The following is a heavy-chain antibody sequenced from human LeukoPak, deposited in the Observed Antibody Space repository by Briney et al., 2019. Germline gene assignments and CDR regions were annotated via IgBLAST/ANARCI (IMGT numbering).Heavy chain of an antibody. D-gene: IGHD1-1*01. CDR2: IYYSGST. Sequence: TSETLSLTCTVSGGSISSSSYYWGWIRQPPGKGLEWIVSIYYSGSTYYNPSLRSRVTISVDTSKNQFSLKLSSVTAADTAVYYCARLGPDGLDGYAVADYWGQGTLVTVSS. CDR3: ARLGPDGLDGYAVADY. CDR1: GGSISSSSYY. J-gene: IGHJ4*02. V-gene: IGHV4-39*01.